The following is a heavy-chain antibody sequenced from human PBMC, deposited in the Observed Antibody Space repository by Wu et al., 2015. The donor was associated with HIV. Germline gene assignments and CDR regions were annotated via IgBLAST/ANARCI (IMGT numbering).Heavy chain of an antibody. CDR2: ISVYDGNT. J-gene: IGHJ4*02. CDR3: TRDESSQSGRNSPTFDY. CDR1: GYTFINYG. Sequence: QVQLVQSGPEVKKPGASVKVSCKASGYTFINYGISWVRQAPGQGLEWMGWISVYDGNTNYAQNFQGRVTMTADTFTNKAYMELRSLRSDDTALYYCTRDESSQSGRNSPTFDYWAEGTLVTVSS. V-gene: IGHV1-18*01. D-gene: IGHD4-23*01.